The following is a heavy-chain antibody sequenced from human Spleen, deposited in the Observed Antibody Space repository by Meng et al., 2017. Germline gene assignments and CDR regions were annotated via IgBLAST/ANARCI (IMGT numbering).Heavy chain of an antibody. CDR3: ARDNVCYDISGYYFGYYYGMDV. Sequence: GGSLRLSCAASGFMFRGYSMAWVRQAPGRGLEWVSSISGGSGPTTYYPNSLKGRFTVSRDNSKNTLYLQMNSLRAKDTAVYYCARDNVCYDISGYYFGYYYGMDVWGQGTTVTVSS. CDR1: GFMFRGYS. J-gene: IGHJ6*02. V-gene: IGHV3-23*01. D-gene: IGHD3-22*01. CDR2: ISGGSGPTT.